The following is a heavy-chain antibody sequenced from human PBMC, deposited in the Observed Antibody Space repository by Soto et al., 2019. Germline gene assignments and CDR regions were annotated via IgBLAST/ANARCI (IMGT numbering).Heavy chain of an antibody. D-gene: IGHD1-1*01. CDR2: IHYSGST. CDR1: GGSITGGDYY. J-gene: IGHJ5*02. Sequence: QVQLQESGPGLVKSSQTLSLTCTVSGGSITGGDYYWNWIRLTPGKGLEWIGYIHYSGSTYYNPSLSSRVTISMATAKNQLSQGLSSVSAADTALYYCARHINNWTGSMHHWGQGTRVTVSS. CDR3: ARHINNWTGSMHH. V-gene: IGHV4-30-4*01.